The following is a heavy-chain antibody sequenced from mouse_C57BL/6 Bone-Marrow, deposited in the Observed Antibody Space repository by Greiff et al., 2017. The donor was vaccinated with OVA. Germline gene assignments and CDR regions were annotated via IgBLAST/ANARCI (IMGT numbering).Heavy chain of an antibody. V-gene: IGHV2-2*01. D-gene: IGHD3-1*01. CDR2: IWSGGST. CDR1: GFSLTSYG. Sequence: VKLMESGPGLVQPSQSLSITCTVSGFSLTSYGVHWVRQSPGKGLEWLGVIWSGGSTDYNAAFISRLSISKDNSKSQVFFKMNSLQADDTAIYYCARPSGYPYYYAMDYWGQGTSVTVSS. CDR3: ARPSGYPYYYAMDY. J-gene: IGHJ4*01.